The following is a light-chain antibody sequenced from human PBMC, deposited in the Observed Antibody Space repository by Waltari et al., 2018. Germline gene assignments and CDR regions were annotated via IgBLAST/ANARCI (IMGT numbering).Light chain of an antibody. CDR3: QQYYSSPRT. V-gene: IGKV4-1*01. CDR2: WAS. CDR1: HSVLYSSNNNNY. J-gene: IGKJ1*01. Sequence: DIVMTQSPDSLAVSLGERAPINCKSSHSVLYSSNNNNYLAWFQQKPGQPPRLLIYWASTRESGVPDRFSGSGSGTDFTLTVSSLQAEDVAVYYCQQYYSSPRTFGQGTKVEIK.